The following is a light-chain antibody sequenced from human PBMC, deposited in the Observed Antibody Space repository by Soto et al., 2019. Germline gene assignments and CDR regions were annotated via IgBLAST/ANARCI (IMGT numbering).Light chain of an antibody. J-gene: IGKJ1*01. CDR2: GAS. CDR1: QSVSSSY. CDR3: QHYGYPQWT. Sequence: TQSPGTLSLSPGERATLSCRASQSVSSSYLAWYQQKPGQAPRLLIYGASSRATGIPDRFSGSGSGTDFTLTISRLEPEDSAVYFCQHYGYPQWTFGQGTKVDIK. V-gene: IGKV3-20*01.